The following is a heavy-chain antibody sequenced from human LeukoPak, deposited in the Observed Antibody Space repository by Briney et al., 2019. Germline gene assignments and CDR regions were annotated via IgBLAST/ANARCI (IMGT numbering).Heavy chain of an antibody. CDR2: ISSSGSTI. J-gene: IGHJ5*02. V-gene: IGHV3-11*01. D-gene: IGHD3-3*01. Sequence: GSLRLSCAASGFTFSDYYMSWIRQAPGKGLEWVSYISSSGSTIYYADSVKGRFTISRDNAKNSLYLQMNSLRAEDTAVYYCARVGYDFWSGHNWFDPWGQGTLVTVSS. CDR3: ARVGYDFWSGHNWFDP. CDR1: GFTFSDYY.